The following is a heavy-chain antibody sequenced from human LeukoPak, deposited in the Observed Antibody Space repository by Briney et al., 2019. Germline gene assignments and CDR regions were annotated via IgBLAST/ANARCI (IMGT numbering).Heavy chain of an antibody. D-gene: IGHD4-11*01. Sequence: GGSLRLSCAASGFTFDSYGMNWVRQAPGKGLEWVSGISGSGVYTYYADSVKGRFTISRDNSKNTLYLVMNSLRVDDTAVYYCAKAVDLATVSVDIWGQGTMVTVSS. CDR1: GFTFDSYG. J-gene: IGHJ3*02. CDR3: AKAVDLATVSVDI. CDR2: ISGSGVYT. V-gene: IGHV3-23*01.